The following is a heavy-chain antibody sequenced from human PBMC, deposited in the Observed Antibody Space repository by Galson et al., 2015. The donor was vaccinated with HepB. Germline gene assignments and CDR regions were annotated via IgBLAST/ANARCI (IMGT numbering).Heavy chain of an antibody. Sequence: SLRLSCAASGFTFTYYWMSWVRQAPGKGPEWVANIKQDGSEKYYVDSVKGRFTISRDNAKNSLHLQMNSLRADDTAVYYCARDPRYSYGYWGQGTLVTVSS. CDR1: GFTFTYYW. V-gene: IGHV3-7*01. D-gene: IGHD5-18*01. CDR2: IKQDGSEK. J-gene: IGHJ4*02. CDR3: ARDPRYSYGY.